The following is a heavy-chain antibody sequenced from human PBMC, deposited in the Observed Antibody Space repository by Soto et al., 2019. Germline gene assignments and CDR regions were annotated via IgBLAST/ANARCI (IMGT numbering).Heavy chain of an antibody. CDR3: ARLSEESSSSNYYYFYMDV. D-gene: IGHD6-6*01. V-gene: IGHV1-8*01. J-gene: IGHJ6*03. CDR1: GYTFTRYD. CDR2: MNPQTGNT. Sequence: QVQLVQSGSEGKEPGASMKISCQASGYTFTRYDITWVRQATGQGLEWMGWMNPQTGNTAYAEKFQGRVTMTRSTFINTAYLELSGLSSEDTAVYYCARLSEESSSSNYYYFYMDVWGKGSTVTVSS.